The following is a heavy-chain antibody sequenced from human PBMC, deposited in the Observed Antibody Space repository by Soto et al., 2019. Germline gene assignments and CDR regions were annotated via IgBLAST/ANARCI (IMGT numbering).Heavy chain of an antibody. D-gene: IGHD4-4*01. Sequence: PSATLSLTCTVSDGSISGFYWSWIRQPPGKGLDFVGHIYYTGSTYYNPSLKSRVTISMDTSKNQFSLSLTSVTAADTAVYYCARHGSYTNRLYSFDIWGQGTMVTVSS. CDR1: DGSISGFY. CDR2: IYYTGST. V-gene: IGHV4-59*08. CDR3: ARHGSYTNRLYSFDI. J-gene: IGHJ3*02.